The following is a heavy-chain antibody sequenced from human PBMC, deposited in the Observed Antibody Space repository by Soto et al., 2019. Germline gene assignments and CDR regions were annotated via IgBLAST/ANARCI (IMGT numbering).Heavy chain of an antibody. J-gene: IGHJ6*02. CDR1: GGSMSSYY. CDR3: ARRGYGPGFPYYYGMDV. CDR2: IYYSGST. V-gene: IGHV4-59*01. D-gene: IGHD3-10*01. Sequence: QVQLQESGPGLVKPSETLSLTCTVSGGSMSSYYWSWIRQPPGKGLEWIGYIYYSGSTNYNPSLSSRATMSVDTPKNQFSLKLSSVTAADTAVYYCARRGYGPGFPYYYGMDVWGQGTTVTVSS.